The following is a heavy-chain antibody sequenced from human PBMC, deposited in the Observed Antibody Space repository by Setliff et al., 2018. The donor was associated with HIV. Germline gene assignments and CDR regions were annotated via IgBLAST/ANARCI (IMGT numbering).Heavy chain of an antibody. CDR1: GFNFKTYG. J-gene: IGHJ6*03. CDR3: ARGRRDCSSGSCYGPYYMDV. D-gene: IGHD2-15*01. Sequence: GGSLRLSCAASGFNFKTYGMTWVRQAPGKGLDWVAHIGSSNHGIHYTASVQGRFTVSRDNANNLLFLQMNNLRVEDTAVYYCARGRRDCSSGSCYGPYYMDVWGKGTTVTVSS. CDR2: IGSSNHGI. V-gene: IGHV3-48*04.